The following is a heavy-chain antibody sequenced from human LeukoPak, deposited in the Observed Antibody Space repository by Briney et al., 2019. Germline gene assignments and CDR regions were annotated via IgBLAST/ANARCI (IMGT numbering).Heavy chain of an antibody. CDR2: IYNTGTT. CDR1: GGSIGNYY. Sequence: PSETLSLTCTVSGGSIGNYYWSWIRQPPGKGLEWIGYIYNTGTTNYNPSLKSRVTISLDTSKNQFSLKLSSVTAADTAVYYCARGAFQQQLVRRFDYGVDVWGQGTTVTVSS. V-gene: IGHV4-59*08. D-gene: IGHD6-13*01. J-gene: IGHJ6*02. CDR3: ARGAFQQQLVRRFDYGVDV.